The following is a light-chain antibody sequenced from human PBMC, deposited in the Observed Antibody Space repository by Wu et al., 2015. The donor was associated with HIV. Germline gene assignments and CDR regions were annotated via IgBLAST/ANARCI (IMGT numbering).Light chain of an antibody. Sequence: EIVLTQSPATLYLSPGERATLSCRASQSVGSYLGWYQQKPGQAPRLLIYDASNRATGIPARFSGSGSGTDFTLIISSLEPEDFAVYYCQHGSNWPLTFGQGTRLEIK. J-gene: IGKJ5*01. CDR1: QSVGSY. CDR3: QHGSNWPLT. CDR2: DAS. V-gene: IGKV3-11*01.